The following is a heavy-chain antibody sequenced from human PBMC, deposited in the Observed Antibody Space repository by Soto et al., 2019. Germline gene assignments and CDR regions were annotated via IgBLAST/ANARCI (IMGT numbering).Heavy chain of an antibody. Sequence: QVQLVQSGAEVKKPGSSVKVSCKASGGTFSSYAIIWVRQAPGQGLEWMGGIIPIFGTANYAQKFQGRVTITADESTSTAYMELNSLRFEDTAVYYCARETRSNWNEGDAFDIWGQGTTVTVSS. CDR3: ARETRSNWNEGDAFDI. D-gene: IGHD1-1*01. J-gene: IGHJ3*02. V-gene: IGHV1-69*12. CDR2: IIPIFGTA. CDR1: GGTFSSYA.